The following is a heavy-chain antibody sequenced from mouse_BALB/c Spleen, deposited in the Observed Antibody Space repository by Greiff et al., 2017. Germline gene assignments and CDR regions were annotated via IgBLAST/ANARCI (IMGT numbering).Heavy chain of an antibody. V-gene: IGHV5-6-5*01. D-gene: IGHD1-2*01. CDR2: ISSGGST. J-gene: IGHJ2*01. Sequence: EVHLVESGGGLVKPGGSLKLSCAASGFTFSSYAMSWVRQTPEKRLEWVASISSGGSTYYPDSVKGRFTISRDNARNILYLQMSSLRSEDTAMYYCARGSDYYGLWGQGTTLTVSS. CDR3: ARGSDYYGL. CDR1: GFTFSSYA.